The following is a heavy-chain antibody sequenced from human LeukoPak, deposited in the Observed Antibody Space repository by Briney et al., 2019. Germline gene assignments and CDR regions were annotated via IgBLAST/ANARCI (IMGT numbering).Heavy chain of an antibody. J-gene: IGHJ3*02. V-gene: IGHV4-61*01. CDR2: IYYSGST. CDR1: GGSISSSSYY. D-gene: IGHD3-22*01. CDR3: ARDAEGSGYYYDRAFDI. Sequence: SETLSLTCTVSGGSISSSSYYWGWIRQPPGKGLEWIGYIYYSGSTNYNPSLKSRVTISVDTSKNQFSLKLSSVTAADTAVYYCARDAEGSGYYYDRAFDIWGQGTMVTVSS.